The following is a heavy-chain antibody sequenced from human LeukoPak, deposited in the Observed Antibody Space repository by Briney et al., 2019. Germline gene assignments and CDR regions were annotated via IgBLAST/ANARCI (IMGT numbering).Heavy chain of an antibody. Sequence: SVKVSCKASGFTFTSSAVQWVRQARGQRLEWIGWIVVGSGNTNYAQKFQERVTITRDMSTSTAYMELSSLRSEDTAVYYCAKPSYSSGCYDYWGQGTLVTVSS. CDR2: IVVGSGNT. J-gene: IGHJ4*03. D-gene: IGHD6-19*01. V-gene: IGHV1-58*01. CDR3: AKPSYSSGCYDY. CDR1: GFTFTSSA.